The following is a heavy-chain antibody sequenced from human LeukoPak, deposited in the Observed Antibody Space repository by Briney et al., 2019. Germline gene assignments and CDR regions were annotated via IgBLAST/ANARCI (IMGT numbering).Heavy chain of an antibody. V-gene: IGHV4-34*01. CDR1: GGSFSGYY. D-gene: IGHD3-22*01. CDR2: INHSGST. CDR3: ARGQSDSSGYYQANWKLGFDP. J-gene: IGHJ5*02. Sequence: PSETLSLTWAVYGGSFSGYYWSWIRQPPGKGLEWIGEINHSGSTNYNPSLKSRVTISVDTSKNQFSLKLSSVTAADTAVYYCARGQSDSSGYYQANWKLGFDPWGQGTLVTVSS.